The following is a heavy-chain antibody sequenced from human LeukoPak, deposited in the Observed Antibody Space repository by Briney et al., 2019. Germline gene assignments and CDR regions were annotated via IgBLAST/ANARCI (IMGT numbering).Heavy chain of an antibody. CDR3: ARDMGAPAKPGY. Sequence: ASVKVSCKASGYTFTSYGISWVRQAPGQGLEWMGWISAYNGNTTYAQKLRGRVTMNTDTSTSTAYMELRSLRSDDTAVYYCARDMGAPAKPGYWGQGTLVTVSS. CDR2: ISAYNGNT. V-gene: IGHV1-18*01. D-gene: IGHD1-26*01. J-gene: IGHJ4*02. CDR1: GYTFTSYG.